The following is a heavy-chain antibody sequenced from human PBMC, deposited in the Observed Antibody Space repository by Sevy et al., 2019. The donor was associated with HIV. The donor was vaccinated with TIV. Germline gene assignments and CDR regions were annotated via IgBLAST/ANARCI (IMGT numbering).Heavy chain of an antibody. V-gene: IGHV4-39*01. CDR1: GGSISSSSYY. CDR2: IYYRGST. Sequence: SETLSLTCTVSGGSISSSSYYWGWIRQPPGKGLEWIGSIYYRGSTYYNPSLKSRVTISVDTSKNQFSLKLSSVTAADTAVYYCAGGYSYGYYYYYYMDVWGKGTTVTVSS. CDR3: AGGYSYGYYYYYYMDV. J-gene: IGHJ6*03. D-gene: IGHD5-18*01.